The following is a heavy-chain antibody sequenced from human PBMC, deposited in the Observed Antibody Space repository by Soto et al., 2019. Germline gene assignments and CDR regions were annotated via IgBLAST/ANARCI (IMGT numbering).Heavy chain of an antibody. CDR1: GFIFSSYG. V-gene: IGHV3-30*18. CDR3: AKEGGISAAGVFDP. D-gene: IGHD6-13*01. J-gene: IGHJ5*02. Sequence: GGSLRLSCAAPGFIFSSYGMHWVLQAPGKGLEWVAVISYDGSNKYYADSVKGRFTISRDNSENTLYLQMNSLRAEDTAVYYCAKEGGISAAGVFDPWGQGTLVTVSS. CDR2: ISYDGSNK.